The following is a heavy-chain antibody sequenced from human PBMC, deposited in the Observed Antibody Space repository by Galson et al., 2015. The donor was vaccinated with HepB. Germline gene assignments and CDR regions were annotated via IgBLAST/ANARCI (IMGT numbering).Heavy chain of an antibody. D-gene: IGHD5-12*01. V-gene: IGHV3-30*18. J-gene: IGHJ4*02. Sequence: SLRLSCAASGFTFSSYGMHWVRQAPGKGLEWVAVISYDGSNKYYADSVKGRFTISRDSSRNTLYLQMNSLRAEDTAVYYCAKRRGYSGYVFDYWGQGTLVTVSS. CDR1: GFTFSSYG. CDR3: AKRRGYSGYVFDY. CDR2: ISYDGSNK.